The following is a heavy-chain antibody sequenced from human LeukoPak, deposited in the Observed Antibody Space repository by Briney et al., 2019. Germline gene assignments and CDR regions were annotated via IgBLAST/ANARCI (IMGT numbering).Heavy chain of an antibody. Sequence: SETLSLTCTVSGGSISSYYWSWIRQPPGKGLEWIGYIYYSGSTNYNPSLKSRVTISVDTSKNQFSLKLSSVTAADTAVYYCARLVAGYYYYYGIDVWGQGTTVTVSS. D-gene: IGHD6-19*01. CDR2: IYYSGST. CDR3: ARLVAGYYYYYGIDV. J-gene: IGHJ6*02. CDR1: GGSISSYY. V-gene: IGHV4-59*01.